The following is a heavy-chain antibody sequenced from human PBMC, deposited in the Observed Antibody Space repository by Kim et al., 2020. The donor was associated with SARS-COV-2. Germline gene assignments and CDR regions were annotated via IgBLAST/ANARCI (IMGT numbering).Heavy chain of an antibody. J-gene: IGHJ4*02. CDR3: ARDCSGGSCYSSYYFDY. D-gene: IGHD2-15*01. CDR2: IYTSGST. Sequence: SETLSLTCTVSGGSISSYYWSWIRQPAGKGLEWIGRIYTSGSTNYNPSLKSRVTMSVDTSKNQFSLKLSSVTAADTAVYYCARDCSGGSCYSSYYFDYWGQGTLVTVSS. CDR1: GGSISSYY. V-gene: IGHV4-4*07.